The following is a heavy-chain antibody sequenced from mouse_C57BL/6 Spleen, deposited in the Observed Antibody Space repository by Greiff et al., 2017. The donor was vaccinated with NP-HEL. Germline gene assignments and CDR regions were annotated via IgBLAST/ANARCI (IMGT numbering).Heavy chain of an antibody. Sequence: VQLQQSGPELVKPGASVKISCKASGYAFSSSWMNWVKQRPGKGLEWIGRIYPGDGDTNYNGKFKGKATLTADKSSSTASMQLSSLTSEDSAVYFCARDYYEAMDYWGQGTSVTVSS. D-gene: IGHD1-1*01. CDR2: IYPGDGDT. CDR1: GYAFSSSW. CDR3: ARDYYEAMDY. V-gene: IGHV1-82*01. J-gene: IGHJ4*01.